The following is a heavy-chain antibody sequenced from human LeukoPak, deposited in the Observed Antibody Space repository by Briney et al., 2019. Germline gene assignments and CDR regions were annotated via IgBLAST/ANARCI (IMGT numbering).Heavy chain of an antibody. CDR3: ARFPTVTTLGDY. V-gene: IGHV1-2*02. CDR2: INPNSGGT. D-gene: IGHD4-17*01. CDR1: GYTFTVYY. Sequence: ASVTVSCKASGYTFTVYYMHWVRQAPGQGREWMGWINPNSGGTNYAQKFQGRVTMTRDTSISTAYMELSRLRSDDTAVYYCARFPTVTTLGDYWGQGTLVTVSS. J-gene: IGHJ4*02.